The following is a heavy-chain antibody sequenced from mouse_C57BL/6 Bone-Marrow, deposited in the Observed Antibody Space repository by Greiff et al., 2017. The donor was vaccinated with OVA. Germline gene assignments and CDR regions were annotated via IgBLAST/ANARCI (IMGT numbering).Heavy chain of an antibody. V-gene: IGHV1-52*01. Sequence: VQLQQPGAELVRPGSSVKLSCKASGYTFTSYWMHWVKQRPIQGLEWIGNIDPSDSETHYNQKFKDKATLTVDKSSSTAYMQLSSLTSEDSAVYYCARSDNEYPSYYAMDYWGQGTSVTVSS. D-gene: IGHD5-2*01. CDR1: GYTFTSYW. CDR2: IDPSDSET. J-gene: IGHJ4*01. CDR3: ARSDNEYPSYYAMDY.